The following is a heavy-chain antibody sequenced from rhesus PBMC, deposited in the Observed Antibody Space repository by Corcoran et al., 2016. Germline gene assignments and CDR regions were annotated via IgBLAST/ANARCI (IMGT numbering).Heavy chain of an antibody. CDR3: ARYYGRGYIDY. J-gene: IGHJ4*01. Sequence: QVQLQESGPGVVKPSETLSLTCAVSGGSISDSYRWSWIRQPPGKGLEWIGYIYGSSTSTNYNPSLKSRVTISKDTSKNQCSLKLSSVTAADTAVYYCARYYGRGYIDYWGQGVLVTVSS. CDR2: IYGSSTST. V-gene: IGHV4S10*01. CDR1: GGSISDSYR. D-gene: IGHD3-40*01.